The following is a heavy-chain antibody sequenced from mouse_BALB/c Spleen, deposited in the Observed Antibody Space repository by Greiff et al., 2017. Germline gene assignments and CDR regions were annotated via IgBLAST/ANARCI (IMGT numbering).Heavy chain of an antibody. CDR3: TRLGQFAY. D-gene: IGHD4-1*01. CDR2: IYPSDSYT. V-gene: IGHV1-69*02. J-gene: IGHJ3*01. Sequence: QVQLQQPGAELVRPGASVKLSCKASGYTFTSYWINWVKQRPGQGLEWIGNIYPSDSYTNYNQKFKDKATLTVDKSSSTAYMQLSSPTSEDSAVYYGTRLGQFAYWGQGTLVTVSA. CDR1: GYTFTSYW.